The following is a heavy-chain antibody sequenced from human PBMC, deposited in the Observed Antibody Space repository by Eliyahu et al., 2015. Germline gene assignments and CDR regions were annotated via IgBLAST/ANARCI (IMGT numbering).Heavy chain of an antibody. D-gene: IGHD1-26*01. CDR2: MSAYXGNT. CDR3: ARDRVPPWESPGDLDV. Sequence: QVQLVQSGAEVKKPGASVKVSCKASGXTFTSXGXSWVXQAPGQGLEWMGGMSAYXGNTNYAQKLQGRVTMTTDTSTSTAYMELRSLRSDDTAVYYCARDRVPPWESPGDLDVWGQGTTVTVSS. V-gene: IGHV1-18*01. J-gene: IGHJ6*02. CDR1: GXTFTSXG.